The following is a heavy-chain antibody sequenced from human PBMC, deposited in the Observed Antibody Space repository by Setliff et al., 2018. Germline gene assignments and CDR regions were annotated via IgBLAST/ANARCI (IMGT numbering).Heavy chain of an antibody. CDR2: ISAYNGYT. V-gene: IGHV1-18*01. Sequence: ASVKVSCKASGGTVSSYAISWVRQAPGQGLEWMGWISAYNGYTNYAQKLQGRVTMTTDTSTSTAYMELRSLRSDDTAVYYCARGSYRTSNWFDPWGQGTLVTSPQ. CDR3: ARGSYRTSNWFDP. J-gene: IGHJ5*02. CDR1: GGTVSSYA. D-gene: IGHD4-4*01.